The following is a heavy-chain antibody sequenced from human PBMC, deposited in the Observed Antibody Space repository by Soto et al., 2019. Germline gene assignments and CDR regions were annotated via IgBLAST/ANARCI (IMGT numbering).Heavy chain of an antibody. D-gene: IGHD2-2*01. Sequence: SVKVSCKASGGTFSSYTISWVRQAPGQGLEWMGRIIPILGIANYAQKFQGRVPITADKSTSTAYMELSSLRSEDTAVYYCARDKEYCSSTSCYDGGQDYYYYYMDVWGKGTTVTVSS. CDR1: GGTFSSYT. CDR3: ARDKEYCSSTSCYDGGQDYYYYYMDV. V-gene: IGHV1-69*04. J-gene: IGHJ6*03. CDR2: IIPILGIA.